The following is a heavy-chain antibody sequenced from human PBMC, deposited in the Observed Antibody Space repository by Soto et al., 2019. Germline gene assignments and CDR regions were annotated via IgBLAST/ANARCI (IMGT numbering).Heavy chain of an antibody. CDR3: VRDYRTGCSSINCYMH. Sequence: SETLSLTCDVSGDSLTNNHWWSWVRQAPGKGLEWIGEIWHTGHPNYNPSLKSRVAISIDKSKNQFSLKLSSVTAADTAVYYCVRDYRTGCSSINCYMHWGQGTLVTVSS. CDR2: IWHTGHP. CDR1: GDSLTNNHW. J-gene: IGHJ4*02. D-gene: IGHD2-15*01. V-gene: IGHV4-4*02.